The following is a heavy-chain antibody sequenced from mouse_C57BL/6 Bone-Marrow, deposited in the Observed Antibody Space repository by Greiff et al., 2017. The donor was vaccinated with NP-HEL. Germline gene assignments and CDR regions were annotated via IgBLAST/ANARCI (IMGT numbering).Heavy chain of an antibody. D-gene: IGHD1-1*01. CDR2: IDPSDSYP. CDR1: GYTFTSYW. Sequence: QVQLKQPGAELVMPGASVKLSCKASGYTFTSYWMHWVKQRPGQGLEWIGEIDPSDSYPNYNQQFKGKPTLTVDKTSSTAYMQLSSLTSEDSAVYYCARPHYYGSSYFDYWGQGTTLTVSS. CDR3: ARPHYYGSSYFDY. J-gene: IGHJ2*01. V-gene: IGHV1-69*01.